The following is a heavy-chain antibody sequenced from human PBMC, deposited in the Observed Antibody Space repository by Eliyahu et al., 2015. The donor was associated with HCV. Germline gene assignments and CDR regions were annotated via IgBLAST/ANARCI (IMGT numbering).Heavy chain of an antibody. CDR3: ARVAREYPDL. CDR2: XKQDGSAK. Sequence: EVQVVESGGGLVQAGGSLRLSCETSEFTFTXXWMXWVRQSPGRGLEWVAXXKQDGSAKYYVDXVKGRFTISRDNAKNSLDLQMNSLRVEDTAIYYCARVAREYPDLWGQGTLVTVSS. V-gene: IGHV3-7*04. CDR1: EFTFTXXW. J-gene: IGHJ5*02. D-gene: IGHD2-2*01.